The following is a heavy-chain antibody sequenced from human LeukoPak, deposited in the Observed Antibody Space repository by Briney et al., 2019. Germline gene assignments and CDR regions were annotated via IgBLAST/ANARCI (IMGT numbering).Heavy chain of an antibody. J-gene: IGHJ4*02. CDR3: ARPARETNIYSSGWYYFDY. Sequence: GESLKISCKGSGYSFTSYWIGWVRQMPGKGLEWMGIIYPGDSDTRYSPSFQGQVTISADKSISTAYLQWSSLKASDTAMYYCARPARETNIYSSGWYYFDYWGQGTLVTVSS. CDR2: IYPGDSDT. D-gene: IGHD6-19*01. CDR1: GYSFTSYW. V-gene: IGHV5-51*01.